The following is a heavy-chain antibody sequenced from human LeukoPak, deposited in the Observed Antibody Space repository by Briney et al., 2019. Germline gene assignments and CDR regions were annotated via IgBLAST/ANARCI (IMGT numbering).Heavy chain of an antibody. CDR1: GFTFSSYG. J-gene: IGHJ4*02. CDR2: ISVTSSYI. V-gene: IGHV3-21*01. CDR3: ARDDSSGAWYFDF. D-gene: IGHD6-19*01. Sequence: PGGSLRLSCAASGFTFSSYGMHWVRQTPGKGLEWVSSISVTSSYIYYTDSVKGRFTISRDNAKNSLYLQMNSLRAEDTGVYYCARDDSSGAWYFDFWGQGTLVSVSS.